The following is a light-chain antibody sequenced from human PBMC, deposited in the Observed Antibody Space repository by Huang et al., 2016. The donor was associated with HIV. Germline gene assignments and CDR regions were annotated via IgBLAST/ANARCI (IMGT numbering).Light chain of an antibody. CDR2: GAS. CDR3: QKYDTWPLT. CDR1: QSVSSN. V-gene: IGKV3D-15*01. J-gene: IGKJ4*01. Sequence: EIVMTQSPATLSVSPGERATLPCRASQSVSSNLAWYQQKPGQAPRLLIYGASTRATCIPARFSGSGSGTEFTLIINSLQSEDFVIYYCQKYDTWPLTFGGGTKVEIK.